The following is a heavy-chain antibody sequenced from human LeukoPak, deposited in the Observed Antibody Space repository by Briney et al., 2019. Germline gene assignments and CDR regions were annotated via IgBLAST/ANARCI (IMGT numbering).Heavy chain of an antibody. CDR3: ARRGRYSGSYYSLGY. Sequence: GESLKISCEGSGYSFTTHWIGWVRQMPGKGLEWMGRIDPSDSYTDYSPSFQGHVSISVDKSISTAYLQWSSLKASDTAMYYCARRGRYSGSYYSLGYWGQGTLVTVSS. D-gene: IGHD1-26*01. J-gene: IGHJ4*02. CDR2: IDPSDSYT. CDR1: GYSFTTHW. V-gene: IGHV5-10-1*01.